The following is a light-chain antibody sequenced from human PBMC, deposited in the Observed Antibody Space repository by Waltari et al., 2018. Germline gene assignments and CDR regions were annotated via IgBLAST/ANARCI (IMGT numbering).Light chain of an antibody. CDR2: DVS. CDR3: SSKTSSSTVL. CDR1: STDVGGYVC. J-gene: IGLJ2*01. Sequence: QSALTQPASVSGSPGQSITISCTGTSTDVGGYVCVSWYQHHRDNVPKLLIFDVSHRPSGASDRFSGYKSGNTASLTIAGLQAGDEADYYCSSKTSSSTVLFGGGTKLTVL. V-gene: IGLV2-14*03.